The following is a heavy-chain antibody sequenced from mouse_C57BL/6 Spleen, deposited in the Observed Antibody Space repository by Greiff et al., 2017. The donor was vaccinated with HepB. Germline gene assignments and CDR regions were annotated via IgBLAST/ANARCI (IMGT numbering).Heavy chain of an antibody. V-gene: IGHV1-82*01. J-gene: IGHJ1*03. CDR3: ARGIYYGSSYGYFDV. D-gene: IGHD1-1*01. Sequence: QVQLQQSGPELVKPGASVKISCKASGYAFSSSWMNWVKQRPGKGLEWIGRIYPGDGDTNYNGKFKGKATLTADKSSSTAYMQLSSLTYEDSAVYFCARGIYYGSSYGYFDVWGTGTTVTVSS. CDR1: GYAFSSSW. CDR2: IYPGDGDT.